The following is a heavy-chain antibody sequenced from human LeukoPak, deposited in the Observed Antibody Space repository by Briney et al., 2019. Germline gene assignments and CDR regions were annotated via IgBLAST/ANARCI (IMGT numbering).Heavy chain of an antibody. CDR3: ARDSANVVGAKSIFDY. CDR2: ISGSSSYI. D-gene: IGHD1-26*01. J-gene: IGHJ4*02. CDR1: GFTFSSYS. V-gene: IGHV3-21*01. Sequence: GGSLRLSCAASGFTFSSYSMNWVRQAPGKGLEWVSSISGSSSYIYYADSVKGRFTFSRDNAKNSLHLQMSSLRAEDTAVYYCARDSANVVGAKSIFDYWGQGALVTVSS.